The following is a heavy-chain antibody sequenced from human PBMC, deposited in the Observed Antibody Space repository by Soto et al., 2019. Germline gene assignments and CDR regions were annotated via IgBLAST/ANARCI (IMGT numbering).Heavy chain of an antibody. CDR2: VSGGSGVT. CDR3: TRWNGYGDL. D-gene: IGHD1-1*01. CDR1: GFSFSTYG. J-gene: IGHJ5*02. V-gene: IGHV3-23*01. Sequence: EMQLLESGGGLVQPGGSLRLSCVVSGFSFSTYGVTWVRQAPGKGLEWVCGVSGGSGVTHYTDSVKGRFTISGDDSKNTVCLQMHGLRGEDTAVYYCTRWNGYGDLWGQGTLVTVSS.